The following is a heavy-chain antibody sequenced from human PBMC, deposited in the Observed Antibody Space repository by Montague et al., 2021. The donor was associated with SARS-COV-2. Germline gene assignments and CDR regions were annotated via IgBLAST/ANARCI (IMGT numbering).Heavy chain of an antibody. CDR2: ISYDGSNK. CDR3: ARDPRIVVVPAAFSFDP. CDR1: GFTFSSYA. D-gene: IGHD2-2*01. V-gene: IGHV3-30-3*01. Sequence: SRRLSWSASGFTFSSYAMHWVRQAPGKGLEWVAVISYDGSNKYYADSVKGRFTISRDNSKNTLYLQMNSLRAEDTAVYYCARDPRIVVVPAAFSFDPWGQGTLVTVSS. J-gene: IGHJ5*02.